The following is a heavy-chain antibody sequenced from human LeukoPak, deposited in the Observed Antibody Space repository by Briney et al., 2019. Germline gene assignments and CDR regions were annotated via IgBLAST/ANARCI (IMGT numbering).Heavy chain of an antibody. Sequence: SETLSLTCAVYGGSFSGYYWSWIRQPPGKGLEWIGEINHSGSTNYNPSLKSRVTISVDTSKNQFSLKLSSVTAADTAVYYCAREEHGTRSDYWGQGTLVTVSS. J-gene: IGHJ4*02. CDR2: INHSGST. CDR1: GGSFSGYY. CDR3: AREEHGTRSDY. D-gene: IGHD2-2*01. V-gene: IGHV4-34*01.